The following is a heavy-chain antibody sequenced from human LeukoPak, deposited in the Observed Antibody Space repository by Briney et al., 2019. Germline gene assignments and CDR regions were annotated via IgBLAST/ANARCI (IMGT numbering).Heavy chain of an antibody. V-gene: IGHV5-51*01. Sequence: GDSLKISCKGSGYSFTSYWIAWVRQMPGKGLEWMGIIYPGDSDTRYSPSFQGLLTISADKSISTAYLQWSSLKASDTATYYCARRKDGVDVWGQGTTVTVSS. CDR3: ARRKDGVDV. CDR1: GYSFTSYW. CDR2: IYPGDSDT. J-gene: IGHJ6*02.